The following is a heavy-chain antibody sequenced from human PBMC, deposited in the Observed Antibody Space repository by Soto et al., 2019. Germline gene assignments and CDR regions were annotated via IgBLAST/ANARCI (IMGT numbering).Heavy chain of an antibody. Sequence: GSLRLSNGAAEFTVISHYVSCVSQAPGKGLEWVSVIYSGGSTYYADSVKGRFTISRDNSKNTLYLQMNSLRAEDTAVYYCARDGHSSGWYTFDYWGQGTLVTVSS. D-gene: IGHD6-19*01. J-gene: IGHJ4*02. V-gene: IGHV3-66*01. CDR1: EFTVISHY. CDR3: ARDGHSSGWYTFDY. CDR2: IYSGGST.